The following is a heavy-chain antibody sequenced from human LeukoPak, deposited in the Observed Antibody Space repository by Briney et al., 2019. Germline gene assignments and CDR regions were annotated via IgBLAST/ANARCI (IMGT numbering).Heavy chain of an antibody. V-gene: IGHV3-11*06. CDR3: ASSTPRKYCSGGSCYLTDY. CDR1: GFTFSDYY. D-gene: IGHD2-15*01. J-gene: IGHJ4*02. CDR2: ISSSSSYI. Sequence: GGSLRLSCAASGFTFSDYYMSWLRQAPGKGLEWVSSISSSSSYIYYADSVKGRFTISRDNAKNSLYLQMNSLRAEDTAVYYCASSTPRKYCSGGSCYLTDYWGQGTLVTVSS.